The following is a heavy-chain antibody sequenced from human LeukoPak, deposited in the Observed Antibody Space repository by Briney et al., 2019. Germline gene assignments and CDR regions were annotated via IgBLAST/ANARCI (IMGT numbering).Heavy chain of an antibody. D-gene: IGHD3-16*02. V-gene: IGHV4-34*01. CDR3: ARFAGELSSIDY. CDR1: GGSFSGYY. CDR2: INHSGST. J-gene: IGHJ4*02. Sequence: PSETLSLTCAVYGGSFSGYYWSWIRQPPGKGLEWIGEINHSGSTNYNPSLKSRVTISVDTSKNQFSLKLSSVTAADTAVYYCARFAGELSSIDYWGQGTLVTVSS.